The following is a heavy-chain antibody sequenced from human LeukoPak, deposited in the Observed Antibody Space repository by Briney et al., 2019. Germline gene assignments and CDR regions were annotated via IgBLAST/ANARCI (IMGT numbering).Heavy chain of an antibody. Sequence: SETLSLTCTVSGGSISGYYWSWIRQPAGKGLEWIGRIYTSESTNYSPSPKSRVTMSVDTSKNQFSLKLSSVTAADTAVYYCASGYDDSSDYHSFDYWGQGALVTVSS. CDR2: IYTSEST. D-gene: IGHD3-22*01. J-gene: IGHJ4*02. CDR1: GGSISGYY. V-gene: IGHV4-4*07. CDR3: ASGYDDSSDYHSFDY.